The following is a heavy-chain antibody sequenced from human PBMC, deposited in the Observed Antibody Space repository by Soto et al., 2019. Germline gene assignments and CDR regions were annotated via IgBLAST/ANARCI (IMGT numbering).Heavy chain of an antibody. V-gene: IGHV3-74*01. CDR3: VRGDGDYHDGNGYLGRH. D-gene: IGHD3-22*01. J-gene: IGHJ4*02. CDR2: IKSDGSGT. Sequence: EVQLVESGGGLVQLGGSLRLSCEASGFTFRTYWMHWVRQAPGKGLVWVSRIKSDGSGTYYADSVEGRFTISRDNAQNTLYLKMNGLRAEDTAGYYCVRGDGDYHDGNGYLGRHWGQGTLVTVSS. CDR1: GFTFRTYW.